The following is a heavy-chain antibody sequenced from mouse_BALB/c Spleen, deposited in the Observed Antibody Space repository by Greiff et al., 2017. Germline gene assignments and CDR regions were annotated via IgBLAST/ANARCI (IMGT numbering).Heavy chain of an antibody. Sequence: EVQLQQSGPGLVKPSQSLSLTCTVTGYSITSDYAWNWIRQFPGNKLEWMGYISYSGSTSYNPSLKSRISITRDTSKNQFFLQLNSVTTEDTATYYCARRAGYYDWFAYWGQGTLVTVSA. J-gene: IGHJ3*01. V-gene: IGHV3-2*02. CDR2: ISYSGST. D-gene: IGHD2-3*01. CDR1: GYSITSDYA. CDR3: ARRAGYYDWFAY.